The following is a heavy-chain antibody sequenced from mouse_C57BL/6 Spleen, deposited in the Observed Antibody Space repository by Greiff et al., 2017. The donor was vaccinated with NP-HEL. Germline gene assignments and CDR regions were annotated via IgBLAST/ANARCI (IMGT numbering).Heavy chain of an antibody. J-gene: IGHJ1*03. Sequence: LVESGAELARPGASVKLSCKASGYTFTSYGISWVKQRTGQGLEWIGEIYPRSGNTYYNEKFKGKATLTADKSSSTAYMELRSLTSEDSAVYFCAPYYYGSDWYFDVWGTGTTVTVSS. CDR1: GYTFTSYG. CDR2: IYPRSGNT. V-gene: IGHV1-81*01. D-gene: IGHD1-1*01. CDR3: APYYYGSDWYFDV.